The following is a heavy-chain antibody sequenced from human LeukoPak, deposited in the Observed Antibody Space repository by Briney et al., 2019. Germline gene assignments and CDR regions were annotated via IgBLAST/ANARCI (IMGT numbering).Heavy chain of an antibody. CDR2: ISDSGGNT. CDR1: GFTFSTYS. V-gene: IGHV3-23*01. Sequence: TGGSLRLSCAASGFTFSTYSMSWVRQAPGKGLEWASGISDSGGNTYYADSVKGRFTISRDKSKNTLYLQMNNRRVEDTAVYYCGKDLTLYSSGWYIAYWGQGTLVTVSS. CDR3: GKDLTLYSSGWYIAY. J-gene: IGHJ4*02. D-gene: IGHD6-19*01.